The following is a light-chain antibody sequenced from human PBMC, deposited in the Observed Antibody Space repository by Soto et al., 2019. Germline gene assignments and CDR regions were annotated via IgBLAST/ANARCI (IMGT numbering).Light chain of an antibody. CDR1: QSLSSW. J-gene: IGKJ2*01. CDR2: KAS. Sequence: DIQMTQSPSTLSASVGDRVTITCRASQSLSSWLAWYQQKPGKAPKLLIYKASSLESGVPSRFXGSGSGTEFTLTISSLQPDDFATYYCQQYNSYSRYTFGQGTKLEIK. CDR3: QQYNSYSRYT. V-gene: IGKV1-5*03.